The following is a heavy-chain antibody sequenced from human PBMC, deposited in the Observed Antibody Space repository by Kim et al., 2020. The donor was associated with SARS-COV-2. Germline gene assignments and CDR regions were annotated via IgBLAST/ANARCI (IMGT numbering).Heavy chain of an antibody. V-gene: IGHV7-4-1*02. CDR2: P. D-gene: IGHD3-22*01. Sequence: PTYAQGVTGRFVFSLDTSVSTAYLQISSLKAEDTAVYYCAREVDSSGYCPRWGQGTLVTVSS. CDR3: AREVDSSGYCPR. J-gene: IGHJ4*02.